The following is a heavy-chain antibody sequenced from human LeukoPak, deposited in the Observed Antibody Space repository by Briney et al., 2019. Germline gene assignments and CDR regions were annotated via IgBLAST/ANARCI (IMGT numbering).Heavy chain of an antibody. Sequence: GGSLRLSCAASGFTFSSYAMRWVRQAPGKGLEWVSSITGSGDDTFYADSVKGRFTISRDNSKNTLYLQMNSLRAEDTAVYYCAKVLRLSFYDFWSGPNWFDPWGQGTLVTVSS. V-gene: IGHV3-23*01. D-gene: IGHD3-3*01. CDR2: ITGSGDDT. CDR1: GFTFSSYA. CDR3: AKVLRLSFYDFWSGPNWFDP. J-gene: IGHJ5*02.